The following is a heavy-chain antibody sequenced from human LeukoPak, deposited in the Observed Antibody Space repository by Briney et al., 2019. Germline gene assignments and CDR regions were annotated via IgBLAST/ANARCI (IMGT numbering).Heavy chain of an antibody. CDR3: AKELLSSSSAFDY. CDR2: IRYDGSNK. Sequence: GGSLRLSCAASGFTFSSYGMHWVRQAPGKGLEWVAFIRYDGSNKYYADSVKGRFTISRDNSKNTLYLQVNSLRAEDTAVYYCAKELLSSSSAFDYWGQGTLVTVSS. D-gene: IGHD6-6*01. CDR1: GFTFSSYG. J-gene: IGHJ4*02. V-gene: IGHV3-30*02.